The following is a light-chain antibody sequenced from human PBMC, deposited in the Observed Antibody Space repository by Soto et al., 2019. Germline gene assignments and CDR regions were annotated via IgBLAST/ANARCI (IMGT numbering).Light chain of an antibody. CDR3: QQYGSSDPV. Sequence: EIVLTQSPGTLSLSPGERATLSCRASQSVSSSYLAWYQQKPGQAPRLLIYGASSRATGIPDRFSGSGSGTDFNLTKSRLGAEDFEVYYVQQYGSSDPVFGGGTKVDI. CDR1: QSVSSSY. CDR2: GAS. J-gene: IGKJ4*01. V-gene: IGKV3-20*01.